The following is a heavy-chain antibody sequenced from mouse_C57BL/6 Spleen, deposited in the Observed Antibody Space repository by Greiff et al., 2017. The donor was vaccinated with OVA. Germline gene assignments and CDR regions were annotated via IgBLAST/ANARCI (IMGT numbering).Heavy chain of an antibody. D-gene: IGHD1-1*01. CDR1: GYSITSGYY. J-gene: IGHJ3*01. Sequence: VQLKESGPGLVKPSQSLSLTCSVTGYSITSGYYWTWIRQFPGNKLEWMGYISYDGSNNYNPSLKNRISITRDTSKNQFFLKLNSVTTEDTATYYCARDYGSSFPFAYWGQGTLVTVSA. CDR2: ISYDGSN. CDR3: ARDYGSSFPFAY. V-gene: IGHV3-6*01.